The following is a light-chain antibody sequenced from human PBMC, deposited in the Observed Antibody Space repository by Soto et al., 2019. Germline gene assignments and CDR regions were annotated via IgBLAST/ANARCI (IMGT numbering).Light chain of an antibody. Sequence: DIPMTQSPSTLSVSVGDRVTITCRASQTINMWLAWYQQKPGKAPKLLIYDASTLASGVPSRFSGSGFGTEFTLTISSLQPDDFATYYCQQYNFYFGGGTKVEIK. J-gene: IGKJ4*01. CDR1: QTINMW. CDR3: QQYNFY. CDR2: DAS. V-gene: IGKV1-5*01.